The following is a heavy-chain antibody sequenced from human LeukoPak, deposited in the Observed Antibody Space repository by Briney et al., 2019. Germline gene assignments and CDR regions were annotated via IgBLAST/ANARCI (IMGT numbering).Heavy chain of an antibody. CDR2: IIPIFGTA. V-gene: IGHV1-69*05. Sequence: ASVKVSCKASGGTFSSYAISWVRQAPGQGLEWMGGIIPIFGTANYAQKFQGRVTITTDESTSTAYMELRSLRSDDTAVYYCARDRLGREGSDQNWFDPWGQGTLVTVSS. CDR3: ARDRLGREGSDQNWFDP. D-gene: IGHD3-10*01. CDR1: GGTFSSYA. J-gene: IGHJ5*02.